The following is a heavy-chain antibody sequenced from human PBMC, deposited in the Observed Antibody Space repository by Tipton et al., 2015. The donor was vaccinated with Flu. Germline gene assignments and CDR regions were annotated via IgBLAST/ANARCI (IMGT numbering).Heavy chain of an antibody. D-gene: IGHD3-10*01. CDR1: GASISSYY. Sequence: TLSLTCTVSGASISSYYCSWIRQPPGKGLEWIGYIYYSGNTNYNPSLKSRVTISIGTSKNQFSLKLSSVTAADTAVYYCARRGSGGRSLDYWGQGTLVTVSS. V-gene: IGHV4-59*08. CDR3: ARRGSGGRSLDY. J-gene: IGHJ4*02. CDR2: IYYSGNT.